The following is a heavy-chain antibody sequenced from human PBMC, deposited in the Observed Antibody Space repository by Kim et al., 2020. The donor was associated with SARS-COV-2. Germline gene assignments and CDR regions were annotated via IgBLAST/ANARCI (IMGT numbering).Heavy chain of an antibody. D-gene: IGHD2-2*01. CDR3: ARGLPIVVVPAATPWGVDV. CDR2: INHSGST. V-gene: IGHV4-34*01. CDR1: GGSFSGYY. J-gene: IGHJ6*02. Sequence: SETLSLTCAVYGGSFSGYYWSWIRQPPGKGLEWIGEINHSGSTNYNPSLKSRVTISVDTSKNQFSLKLSSVTAADTAVYYCARGLPIVVVPAATPWGVDVWGQGTTVTDSS.